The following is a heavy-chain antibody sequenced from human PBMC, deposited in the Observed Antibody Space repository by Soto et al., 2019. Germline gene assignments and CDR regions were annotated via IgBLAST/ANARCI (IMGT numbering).Heavy chain of an antibody. V-gene: IGHV1-46*01. Sequence: ASVKVACKASGYTFTSYYMHWVRQAPGQGLEWMGIINPSGGSTSYAQKFQGRVTMTRDTSTSTAYMELRSLRSEDTAVYYCARDPPRRYNSGHGLDYCGQGTMGTVSA. J-gene: IGHJ4*02. CDR3: ARDPPRRYNSGHGLDY. D-gene: IGHD5-18*01. CDR1: GYTFTSYY. CDR2: INPSGGST.